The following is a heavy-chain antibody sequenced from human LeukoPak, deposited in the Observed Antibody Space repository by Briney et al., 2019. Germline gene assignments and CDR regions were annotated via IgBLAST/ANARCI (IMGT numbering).Heavy chain of an antibody. CDR3: ARAEWELPYFDY. V-gene: IGHV3-21*01. Sequence: GGPLRLSCEASGFTFSSYSMTWVRQAPGKGLEWVSSISSSSSYIYYADSVKGRFTISRDNAKNSLYLQMNSLRAEDTAVYYCARAEWELPYFDYWGQGTLVTVSS. CDR1: GFTFSSYS. D-gene: IGHD1-26*01. CDR2: ISSSSSYI. J-gene: IGHJ4*02.